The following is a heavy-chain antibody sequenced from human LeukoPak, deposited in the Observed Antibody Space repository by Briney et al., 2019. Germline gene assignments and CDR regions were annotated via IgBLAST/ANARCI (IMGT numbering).Heavy chain of an antibody. J-gene: IGHJ4*02. Sequence: PGGSLRLSCVVSGFTFKNYAMSWVRQAPGKGLECVSSIRDSGNGTDDADSVKGRFTVSRDNSKNTLYLHMNTLSAEDTAVYYCAKWAYYDFWSGHYKSHFDSWGQGTLVTVSP. CDR2: IRDSGNGT. CDR3: AKWAYYDFWSGHYKSHFDS. V-gene: IGHV3-23*01. CDR1: GFTFKNYA. D-gene: IGHD3-3*01.